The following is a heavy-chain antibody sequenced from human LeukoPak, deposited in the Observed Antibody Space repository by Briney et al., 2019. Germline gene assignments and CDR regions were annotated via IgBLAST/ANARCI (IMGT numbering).Heavy chain of an antibody. V-gene: IGHV1-69*13. CDR2: IIPIFGTA. J-gene: IGHJ3*02. CDR1: GGTFSSYA. Sequence: SVKVSCKASGGTFSSYAISWVRQAPGQGLEWMGGIIPIFGTANYAQKFQGRVTITADESTSTAYMELSSLRSEDTAVYYCARDGEGRYYDSSGLYAFDIWGQGTMVTVSS. CDR3: ARDGEGRYYDSSGLYAFDI. D-gene: IGHD3-22*01.